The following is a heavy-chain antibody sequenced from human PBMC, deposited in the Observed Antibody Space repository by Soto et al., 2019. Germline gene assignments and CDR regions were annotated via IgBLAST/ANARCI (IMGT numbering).Heavy chain of an antibody. CDR3: ARDPTLAVAETYGMDV. D-gene: IGHD6-19*01. CDR1: GGSFSGYY. V-gene: IGHV4-34*01. J-gene: IGHJ6*02. Sequence: SETLSLTCAVYGGSFSGYYWSWIRQPPGKGLEWIGEINHSGSTNYNPSLKSRVTISVDTAKNQFSLKLSTVTAADTAVYYCARDPTLAVAETYGMDVWGQGTTVTVSS. CDR2: INHSGST.